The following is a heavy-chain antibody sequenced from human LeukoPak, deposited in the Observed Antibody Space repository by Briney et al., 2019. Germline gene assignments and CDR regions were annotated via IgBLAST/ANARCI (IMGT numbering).Heavy chain of an antibody. CDR3: ARDPGTLLTNNWFDP. CDR1: GFTFSDYY. J-gene: IGHJ5*02. CDR2: ISSSGSTI. Sequence: GGSLRLSCAASGFTFSDYYMSWIRQAPGKGLEWVSYISSSGSTIYYADSVKGRFTISRDNAKNSLYLQMNSLRAEDTAVYYCARDPGTLLTNNWFDPWGQGTLVNVSS. D-gene: IGHD3-10*01. V-gene: IGHV3-11*01.